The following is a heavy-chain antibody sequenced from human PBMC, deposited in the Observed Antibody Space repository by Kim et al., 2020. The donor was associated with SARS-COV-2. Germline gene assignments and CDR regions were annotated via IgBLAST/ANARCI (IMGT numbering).Heavy chain of an antibody. J-gene: IGHJ4*02. CDR3: XKEGTSGTFTDY. CDR2: XSFDGSKT. D-gene: IGHD3-10*01. CDR1: GFTFRNYG. V-gene: IGHV3-30*18. Sequence: GGSLRLSCAVSGFTFRNYGMHWVRQAPGKGLEWVALXSFDGSKTYYVDSVKGRFTISRDNSKNTLFLHMFALGDEDTAVYYCXKEGTSGTFTDYWGQGTLVTVSS.